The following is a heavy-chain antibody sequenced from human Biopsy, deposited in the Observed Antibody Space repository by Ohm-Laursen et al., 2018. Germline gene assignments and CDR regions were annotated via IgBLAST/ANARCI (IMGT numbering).Heavy chain of an antibody. CDR2: INHRGYT. V-gene: IGHV4-34*01. CDR1: GGSISGYY. D-gene: IGHD6-19*01. CDR3: ARSGQWARYYFDY. Sequence: GTLSLTCAVSGGSISGYYWSWIRQPPGKGLEWIGEINHRGYTDYNASLKGRVSLSVDTSKNQLSLNLISVTAADTAVFYCARSGQWARYYFDYWGHGTLVTVSP. J-gene: IGHJ4*01.